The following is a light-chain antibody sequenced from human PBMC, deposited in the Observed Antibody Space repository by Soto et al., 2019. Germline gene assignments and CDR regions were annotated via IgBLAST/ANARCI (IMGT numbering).Light chain of an antibody. CDR2: AAS. J-gene: IGKJ3*01. V-gene: IGKV1-27*01. Sequence: DIPMTQSPSSLSASVGDRVTITCRARQGISNYLAWYQQKPGKVPKLLIYAASTLQSGVPSRFSGSGSGTDFTITISSLQPEAVATYYCQKYNSARFTFGPGTKVDIQ. CDR1: QGISNY. CDR3: QKYNSARFT.